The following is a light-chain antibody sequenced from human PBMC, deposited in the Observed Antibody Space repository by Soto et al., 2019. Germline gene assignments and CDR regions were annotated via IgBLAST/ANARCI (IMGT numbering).Light chain of an antibody. J-gene: IGLJ2*01. CDR1: SSNIGNNY. CDR2: DNN. Sequence: QCVLTQPPSVSAAPGQKVTISCSGRSSNIGNNYVSWYQQLPGTAPKLLIYDNNKRPSGIPDRFSGSKSGTSATLGITGLQTGDEADYYCGTWDSSLSVVFGGGTKVTVL. CDR3: GTWDSSLSVV. V-gene: IGLV1-51*01.